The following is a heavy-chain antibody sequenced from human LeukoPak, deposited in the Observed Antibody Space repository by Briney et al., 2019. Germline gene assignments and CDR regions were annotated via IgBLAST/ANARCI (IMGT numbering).Heavy chain of an antibody. D-gene: IGHD3-10*01. CDR3: ARAEYYYGSGSYYNFDY. J-gene: IGHJ4*02. CDR1: GGSISSSSHY. Sequence: PSETLSLTCTVSGGSISSSSHYWGWLRQPPGKGLEWIGSIYYSGSTYYNPSLKSRVTISVDTSKNQFSLKLSSVTAADTAVYYCARAEYYYGSGSYYNFDYWGQGTLVTVSS. V-gene: IGHV4-39*01. CDR2: IYYSGST.